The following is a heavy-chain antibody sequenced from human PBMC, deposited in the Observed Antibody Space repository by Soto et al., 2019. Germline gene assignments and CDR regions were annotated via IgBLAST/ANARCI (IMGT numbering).Heavy chain of an antibody. CDR3: ARYGINKPAFYYSYAL. D-gene: IGHD5-18*01. CDR1: GFTVSSNG. J-gene: IGHJ1*01. Sequence: GGSLRLSCTASGFTVSSNGMRWVRQAPGKGLEWVAVIWSDGSNKYYADSVKGRFTIFRDNSKSTLYLQMNGLRAEDTAVYYCARYGINKPAFYYSYALCGHGALVTV. V-gene: IGHV3-33*01. CDR2: IWSDGSNK.